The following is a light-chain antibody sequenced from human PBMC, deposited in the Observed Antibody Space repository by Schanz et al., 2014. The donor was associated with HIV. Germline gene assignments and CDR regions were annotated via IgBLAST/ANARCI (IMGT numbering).Light chain of an antibody. CDR3: SSYTSSSTVV. CDR1: TSDIGAYNY. Sequence: QSALTQPPSASGSPGHSVTISCPGTTSDIGAYNYVSWYQLHPGRAPKLIIFEVNRRPSGVPNRFSGSKSGNTASLAISGLQSEDEADYYCSSYTSSSTVVFGGGTKLTVL. J-gene: IGLJ2*01. CDR2: EVN. V-gene: IGLV2-8*01.